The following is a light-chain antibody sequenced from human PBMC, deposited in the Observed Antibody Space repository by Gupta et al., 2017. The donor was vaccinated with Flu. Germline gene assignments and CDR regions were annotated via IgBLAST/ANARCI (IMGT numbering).Light chain of an antibody. V-gene: IGKV1-16*01. CDR3: QQDDSFPQT. CDR1: RDIRSY. Sequence: DIQMTQSPSSLSAFVGDRVTITCRASRDIRSYVTWLQQKPGKAPRSLIYGASTLQSGVPSRFVGGGSGTNFSLIITSLHPEDFATYYCQQDDSFPQTFGGGTRVDIK. J-gene: IGKJ4*01. CDR2: GAS.